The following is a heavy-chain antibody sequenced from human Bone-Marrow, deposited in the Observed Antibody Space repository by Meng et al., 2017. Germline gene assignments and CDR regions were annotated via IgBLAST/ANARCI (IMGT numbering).Heavy chain of an antibody. CDR1: GFTFSSYD. V-gene: IGHV3-13*01. CDR3: ATGETRYWFDP. J-gene: IGHJ5*02. Sequence: EGQLVGSGGGLVQPGGSLRLSCAASGFTFSSYDMHWVRQATGKGLEWVSAIGTAGDTYYPGSVKGRFTISRENAKNSLYLQMNNLRAEDTAVYYCATGETRYWFDPWGQGTLVTVSS. CDR2: IGTAGDT. D-gene: IGHD1-26*01.